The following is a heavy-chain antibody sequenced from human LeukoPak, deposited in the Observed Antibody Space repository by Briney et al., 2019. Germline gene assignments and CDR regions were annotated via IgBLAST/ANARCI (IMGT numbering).Heavy chain of an antibody. CDR3: ARSRGRYDSSGYYGDY. CDR2: ISYDGSNK. J-gene: IGHJ4*02. CDR1: GFTFSSYA. V-gene: IGHV3-30-3*01. D-gene: IGHD3-22*01. Sequence: GGSRRLSCAPSGFTFSSYAMHWVRQAPGKGLEWVAVISYDGSNKYYADSVKGRFTSSRDNSKNTLYLQMNSLRAEDTAVYYCARSRGRYDSSGYYGDYWGQGTLVTVSS.